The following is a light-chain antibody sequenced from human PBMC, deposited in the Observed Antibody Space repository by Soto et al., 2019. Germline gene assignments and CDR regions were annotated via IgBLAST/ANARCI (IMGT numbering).Light chain of an antibody. CDR2: KAS. CDR1: QSISSW. V-gene: IGKV1-5*03. Sequence: DIQMTQSPSTLSASVGDRVTITCRASQSISSWLAWYQQKPGKAPKVLIYKASSLESGVPSRFSGSGSGTEFTLTISSLQPDDFATYYCQQYNSYSYIFGQGTKLEIK. J-gene: IGKJ2*01. CDR3: QQYNSYSYI.